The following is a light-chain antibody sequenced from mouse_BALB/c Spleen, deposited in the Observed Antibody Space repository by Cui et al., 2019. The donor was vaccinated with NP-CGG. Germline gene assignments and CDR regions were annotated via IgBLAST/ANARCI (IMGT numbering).Light chain of an antibody. V-gene: IGLV1*01. CDR3: ALWYSNHWV. CDR1: TEAVTTSNY. J-gene: IGLJ1*01. Sequence: AGVTQESALTTSPGDTVTLPCRSHTEAVTTSNYANWVQEKPDHLFTGLIGGTNNRVPGVPARFSGSLIGDKAALTITGAQTEDEAIYFCALWYSNHWVFGGGTKLTVL. CDR2: GTN.